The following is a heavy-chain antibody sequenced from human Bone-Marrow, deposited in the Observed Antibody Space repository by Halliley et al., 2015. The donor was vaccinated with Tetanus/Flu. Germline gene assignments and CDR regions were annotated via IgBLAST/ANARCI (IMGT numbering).Heavy chain of an antibody. V-gene: IGHV5-51*03. CDR3: ARRRAGAWYFDF. CDR2: IYPDDSDT. CDR1: GYKYVNNW. Sequence: QLVQSGAEVRQPGESLKISCASYGYKYVNNWIAWVRQVPGKGLEWTGIIYPDDSDTIYSPSFQGRVTISTDKSTSATYLHWSSLNVSDTAIYYCARRRAGAWYFDFWGQGTLVTVSS. D-gene: IGHD4-17*01. J-gene: IGHJ4*02.